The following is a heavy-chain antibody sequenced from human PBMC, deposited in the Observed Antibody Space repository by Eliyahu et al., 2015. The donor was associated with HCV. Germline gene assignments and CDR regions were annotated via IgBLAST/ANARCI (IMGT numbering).Heavy chain of an antibody. CDR3: ARAGPFYSSSLSLYYFDY. D-gene: IGHD6-13*01. Sequence: QVQLQQWGAGLLKPSETLSLTCAVYGGSFSGYYWSWIRQPPGKGLEWIGEINHSGSTNYNPSLKSRVTISVDTSKNQFSLKLSSVTAADTAVYYCARAGPFYSSSLSLYYFDYWGQGTLVTVSS. CDR2: INHSGST. V-gene: IGHV4-34*01. CDR1: GGSFSGYY. J-gene: IGHJ4*02.